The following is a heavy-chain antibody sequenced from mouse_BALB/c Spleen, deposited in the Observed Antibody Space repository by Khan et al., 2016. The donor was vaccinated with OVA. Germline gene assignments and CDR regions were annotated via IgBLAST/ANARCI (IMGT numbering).Heavy chain of an antibody. CDR2: ISDGGTYT. CDR1: GFIFSDYY. D-gene: IGHD2-2*01. CDR3: ERGYYGYPFAY. Sequence: EVELVESGGGLVKPGGSLKLSCAASGFIFSDYYMYWVRQTPEKRQEWVATISDGGTYTYYLDSVMGRFTISRDDAKNNLYLQMSSLKAEDTAIYSCERGYYGYPFAYWGQGTLVAVSA. V-gene: IGHV5-4*02. J-gene: IGHJ3*01.